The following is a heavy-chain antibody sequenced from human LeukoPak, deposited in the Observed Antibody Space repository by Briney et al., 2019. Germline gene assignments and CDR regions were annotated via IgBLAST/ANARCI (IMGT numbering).Heavy chain of an antibody. V-gene: IGHV1-46*01. D-gene: IGHD3-22*01. J-gene: IGHJ4*02. CDR1: GYTFTSYY. CDR3: ARDGGYYDSSGYYFIDY. CDR2: INPSGGST. Sequence: ASVKVSCKASGYTFTSYYMHWVRQAPGQGLEWMGIINPSGGSTSYAQKFQGRVTMTRDTSMSTVYMELSSLRSEDTAVYYCARDGGYYDSSGYYFIDYWGQGTLVTVSS.